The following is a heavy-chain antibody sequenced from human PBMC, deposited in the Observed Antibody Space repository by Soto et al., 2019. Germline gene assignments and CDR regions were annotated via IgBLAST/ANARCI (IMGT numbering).Heavy chain of an antibody. CDR2: ISSSGSST. V-gene: IGHV3-23*01. D-gene: IGHD2-15*01. J-gene: IGHJ4*02. CDR3: AKDTRNKLSHLDY. Sequence: GGSLRLSCAASEFTFSSYAMSWVRQAPGKGLEWVSTISSSGSSTSYADSVKGRFTISRDNSKNTLYLQMNSLRAEDTAVYYCAKDTRNKLSHLDYWGQGTLVTVSS. CDR1: EFTFSSYA.